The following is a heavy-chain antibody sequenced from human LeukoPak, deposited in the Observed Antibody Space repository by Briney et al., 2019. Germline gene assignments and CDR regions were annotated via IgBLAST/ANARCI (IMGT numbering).Heavy chain of an antibody. J-gene: IGHJ4*02. D-gene: IGHD6-19*01. CDR3: ARDAYSSGREGYFDY. V-gene: IGHV3-30*19. CDR1: GFTFSSYG. CDR2: ISYDGSNK. Sequence: GGSLRLSCAASGFTFSSYGMHWVRQAPGKGLEWVAVISYDGSNKYYADSVKGRFTISRDNSKNTLYLQMNSLRAEDTAVYYCARDAYSSGREGYFDYWGQGTLVTVSS.